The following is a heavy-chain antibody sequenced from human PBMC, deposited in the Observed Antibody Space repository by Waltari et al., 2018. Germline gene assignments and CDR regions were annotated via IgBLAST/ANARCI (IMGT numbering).Heavy chain of an antibody. CDR3: ARDLGSDYGNRDY. V-gene: IGHV1-2*06. CDR1: GYTFTGTY. J-gene: IGHJ4*02. D-gene: IGHD4-17*01. CDR2: INPNSGDT. Sequence: QVHLVQSGAEVKTPGASVNVSCKASGYTFTGTYITWVRRAPGQGLEWMGRINPNSGDTNYAQKFQGRVTLTRDTSINTAYMELSSLKSDDTAVYYCARDLGSDYGNRDYWGQGTLVTVPS.